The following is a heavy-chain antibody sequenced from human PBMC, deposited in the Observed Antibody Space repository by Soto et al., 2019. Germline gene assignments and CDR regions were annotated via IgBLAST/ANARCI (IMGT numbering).Heavy chain of an antibody. CDR1: GFTFSTYA. J-gene: IGHJ6*02. Sequence: PGGSLRLSCAASGFTFSTYAMTWLRQAPGKGLEWVSDISGSGGSTFYADSVKGRFTISRDNSKNTLYLQMNTLRAEDTAVYYSTSYTDSSGYYDYNGMDVWGQENTVTVSS. D-gene: IGHD3-22*01. CDR2: ISGSGGST. CDR3: TSYTDSSGYYDYNGMDV. V-gene: IGHV3-23*01.